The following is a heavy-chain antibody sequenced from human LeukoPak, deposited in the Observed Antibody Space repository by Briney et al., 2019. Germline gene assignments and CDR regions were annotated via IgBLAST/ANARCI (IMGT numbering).Heavy chain of an antibody. Sequence: ASVKVSCKASGYTFTSYYMHWVRQAPGQGLEWMGIINPSGGSTSYAQKFQGRVTMTRDTSTSTVYMELSSLRSEDTAVYYCARDFRSGSYSGDYYFDYWGQGTLVTVSS. V-gene: IGHV1-46*01. J-gene: IGHJ4*02. CDR2: INPSGGST. D-gene: IGHD1-26*01. CDR3: ARDFRSGSYSGDYYFDY. CDR1: GYTFTSYY.